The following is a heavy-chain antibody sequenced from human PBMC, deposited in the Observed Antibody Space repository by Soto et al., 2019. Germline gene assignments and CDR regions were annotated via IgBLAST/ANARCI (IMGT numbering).Heavy chain of an antibody. CDR3: ARDGGGYSGYDGPYYYYGMDV. Sequence: PSETLSLTCTVSGGSISSYYWSWIRQPPAERLEWIGDIYYSGSTNYNPSLKSRVTISVDTSKNQFSLKLSSVTAADTAVYYCARDGGGYSGYDGPYYYYGMDVWGQGTTVTDSS. CDR2: IYYSGST. V-gene: IGHV4-59*01. CDR1: GGSISSYY. J-gene: IGHJ6*02. D-gene: IGHD5-12*01.